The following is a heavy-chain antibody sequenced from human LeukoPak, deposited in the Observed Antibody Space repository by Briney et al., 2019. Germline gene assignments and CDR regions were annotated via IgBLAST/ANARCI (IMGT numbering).Heavy chain of an antibody. CDR3: ARDLTYYDSSPVSY. V-gene: IGHV3-11*01. J-gene: IGHJ4*02. CDR2: ISSSGSTI. D-gene: IGHD3-22*01. Sequence: GGSLRLSCAASGFTFSDYYMSWIRQAPGKGLEWVSYISSSGSTIYYADSVKGRFTISRDNAKNSPYLQMNSLRAEDTAVYYCARDLTYYDSSPVSYWGQGTLVTVSS. CDR1: GFTFSDYY.